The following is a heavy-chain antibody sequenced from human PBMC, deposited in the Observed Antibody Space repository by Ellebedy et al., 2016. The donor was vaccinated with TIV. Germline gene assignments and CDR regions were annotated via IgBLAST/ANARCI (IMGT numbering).Heavy chain of an antibody. J-gene: IGHJ3*02. CDR3: ASGTGYYYDSRVGMNAFDI. V-gene: IGHV1-46*01. CDR2: INPSGGST. CDR1: GYTFTSYY. D-gene: IGHD3-22*01. Sequence: ASVKVSCXASGYTFTSYYMHWVRQAPGQGLEWMGIINPSGGSTSYAQKFQGWVTMTRDTSISTAYMELSRLRSDDTAVYYCASGTGYYYDSRVGMNAFDIWGQGTMVTVSS.